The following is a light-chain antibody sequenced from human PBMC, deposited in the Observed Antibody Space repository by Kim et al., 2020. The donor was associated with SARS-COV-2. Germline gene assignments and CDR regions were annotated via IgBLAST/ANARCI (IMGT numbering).Light chain of an antibody. CDR2: WAS. CDR3: QQYYSNPLS. Sequence: DIVMTQSPDSLAVSLGERATINCKSSQSVLHSSNNKNYLAWYQQKPGQPPKLLIYWASTRESGVPDRFSGSGSGTDFTLTISSLQAEDVAVYYCQQYYSNPLSFGGGTKVDIK. V-gene: IGKV4-1*01. CDR1: QSVLHSSNNKNY. J-gene: IGKJ4*01.